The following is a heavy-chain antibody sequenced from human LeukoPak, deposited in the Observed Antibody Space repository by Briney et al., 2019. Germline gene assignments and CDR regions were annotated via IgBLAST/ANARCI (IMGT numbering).Heavy chain of an antibody. CDR1: GGSISSGGYY. V-gene: IGHV4-30-2*01. J-gene: IGHJ6*02. CDR3: ARGPVVRGVIPEGMDV. CDR2: IYHSGST. D-gene: IGHD3-10*01. Sequence: SETLSLTCTVSGGSISSGGYYWSWIRQPPGKGLEWIGYIYHSGSTYYNPSLKSRVTISVDRSKNQISLKLSSVTAADTAVYYCARGPVVRGVIPEGMDVWGQGTTVTVSS.